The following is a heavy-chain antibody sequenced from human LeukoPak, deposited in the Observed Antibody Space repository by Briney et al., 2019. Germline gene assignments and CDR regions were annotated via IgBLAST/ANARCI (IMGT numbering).Heavy chain of an antibody. Sequence: VASVKVSCKASGCTFSSYAISWVRQAPGQGLEWMGGIIPIFGTANYAQKFQGRVTITADESTSTAYMELSSLRSEDTAVYYCARDGRGYSYGNFDYWGQGTLVTVSS. CDR2: IIPIFGTA. CDR3: ARDGRGYSYGNFDY. J-gene: IGHJ4*02. CDR1: GCTFSSYA. D-gene: IGHD5-18*01. V-gene: IGHV1-69*13.